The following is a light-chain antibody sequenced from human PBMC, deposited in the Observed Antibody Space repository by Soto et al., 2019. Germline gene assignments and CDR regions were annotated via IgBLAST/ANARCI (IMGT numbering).Light chain of an antibody. CDR2: GAS. V-gene: IGKV3-15*01. CDR1: QSVSSY. Sequence: EIVLTQSPATLSLSPGERATLSCRASQSVSSYLAWYQQKPGQAPRLLIYGASTRPTGIPARFSGRGSGTEFTLTITSLQSEDFAVYYCQQYNDWLWTFGQGTKVDI. CDR3: QQYNDWLWT. J-gene: IGKJ1*01.